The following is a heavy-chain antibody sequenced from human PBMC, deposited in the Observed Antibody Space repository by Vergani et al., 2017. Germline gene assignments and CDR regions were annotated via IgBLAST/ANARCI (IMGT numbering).Heavy chain of an antibody. J-gene: IGHJ2*01. D-gene: IGHD7-27*01. CDR1: GFTFDDYT. Sequence: EVQLVESGGVVVQPGGSLRLSCAASGFTFDDYTMHWVRQAPGKGLEWVSLISWDGGSTYYADSVKGRFTISRDNAKNSLYLQMNSLRAEDTAVYYCARSQITGDLNWYFDLWGRGTLVTVSS. V-gene: IGHV3-43*01. CDR2: ISWDGGST. CDR3: ARSQITGDLNWYFDL.